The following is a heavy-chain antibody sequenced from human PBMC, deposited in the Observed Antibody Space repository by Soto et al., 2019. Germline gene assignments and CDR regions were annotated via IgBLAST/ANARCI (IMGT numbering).Heavy chain of an antibody. Sequence: EVQLVESGGGLVQPGGSLRLSCAASGFTVNNNYMSWVRQDPGKGLEWVSVIYSGGSTYYADSVKGRFTTSRDISKYMLFLQMNSLRAEDTAVYYCARGLGTTGYYYGLDFWGQGALVTVSS. V-gene: IGHV3-66*01. CDR1: GFTVNNNY. J-gene: IGHJ4*02. CDR3: ARGLGTTGYYYGLDF. D-gene: IGHD3-22*01. CDR2: IYSGGST.